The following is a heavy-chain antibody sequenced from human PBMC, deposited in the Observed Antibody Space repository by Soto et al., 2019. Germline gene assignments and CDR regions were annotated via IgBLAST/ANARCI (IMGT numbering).Heavy chain of an antibody. J-gene: IGHJ4*02. D-gene: IGHD3-22*01. V-gene: IGHV3-53*01. CDR1: GFTVSSNY. CDR2: IYSGGST. Sequence: GGSLRLSCAASGFTVSSNYMSWVRQAPGKGLEWVSVIYSGGSTYYADSVKGRFTISRDNSKNTLYLQMNSLRAEDTAVYYCATSRPSITMIVVVITHALDYWGQGTLVTVSS. CDR3: ATSRPSITMIVVVITHALDY.